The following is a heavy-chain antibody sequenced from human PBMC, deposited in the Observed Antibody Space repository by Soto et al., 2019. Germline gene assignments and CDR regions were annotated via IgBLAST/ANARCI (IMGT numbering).Heavy chain of an antibody. V-gene: IGHV3-30*18. CDR2: ISYDGSNK. CDR3: AKEGEIVVVVAGVDY. CDR1: GFTFSSYG. Sequence: QVQLVESGGGVVQPGRSLRLSCAASGFTFSSYGMHWVRQAPGKGLEWVAVISYDGSNKYYADSVKGRFTISRDNSKNTLYLPMNSLRAEDTAVYYCAKEGEIVVVVAGVDYWGQGTLVTVSS. D-gene: IGHD2-15*01. J-gene: IGHJ4*02.